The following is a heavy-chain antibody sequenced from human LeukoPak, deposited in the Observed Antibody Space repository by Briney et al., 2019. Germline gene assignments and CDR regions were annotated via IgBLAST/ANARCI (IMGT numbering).Heavy chain of an antibody. J-gene: IGHJ4*02. D-gene: IGHD2-21*02. Sequence: PGGSLRLSCAVSGFTFSSYRMSWVRQAPGKGLEWVSSISTSSSSKYYADSVKGRFTISRDNAKNSLDLQMNSLRAEDTAVYYCARGDDFFLIDFWGQGTLVTVSS. CDR3: ARGDDFFLIDF. CDR2: ISTSSSSK. V-gene: IGHV3-21*01. CDR1: GFTFSSYR.